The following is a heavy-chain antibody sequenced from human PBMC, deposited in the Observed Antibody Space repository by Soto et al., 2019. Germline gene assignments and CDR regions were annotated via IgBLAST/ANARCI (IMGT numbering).Heavy chain of an antibody. CDR2: IDPSDSYT. CDR3: ARDTSGPPFDC. D-gene: IGHD6-19*01. Sequence: GESLKISCKGSGYSFTSYWINWVRQMPGKGLEWMGRIDPSDSYTDYSPSFQGRFTISRDNAKNSLYLQMNSLRAEDTAVYYCARDTSGPPFDCWGQGTLVTVSS. V-gene: IGHV5-10-1*01. J-gene: IGHJ4*02. CDR1: GYSFTSYW.